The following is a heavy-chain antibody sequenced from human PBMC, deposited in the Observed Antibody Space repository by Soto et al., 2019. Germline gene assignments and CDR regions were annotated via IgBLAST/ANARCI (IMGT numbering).Heavy chain of an antibody. D-gene: IGHD2-15*01. J-gene: IGHJ5*02. Sequence: QVQLQQWGAGLLKPSETLSLTCAVYGGSFSDYYWTWIRQPPGKGLEWIGEINHSGNTNYNPSLKRRVPISVDQAKNQFPLKLSSVTAADTAVYYCAREVGSWPYNWFDPWGQGTLVTVSS. V-gene: IGHV4-34*01. CDR2: INHSGNT. CDR3: AREVGSWPYNWFDP. CDR1: GGSFSDYY.